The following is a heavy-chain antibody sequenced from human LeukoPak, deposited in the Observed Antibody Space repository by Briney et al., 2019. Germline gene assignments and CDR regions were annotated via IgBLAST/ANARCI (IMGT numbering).Heavy chain of an antibody. CDR3: ARITVDSSGWYHFDY. V-gene: IGHV3-48*04. CDR1: GFTFSDYY. D-gene: IGHD6-19*01. Sequence: QTGGSLRLSCAASGFTFSDYYMNWVRQAPGKGLEWVSHITSSSSTIYYADSVKGRFTISRDNAKNSLSLQMNSLRAEDTAVYYCARITVDSSGWYHFDYWGQGTLVTVSS. CDR2: ITSSSSTI. J-gene: IGHJ4*02.